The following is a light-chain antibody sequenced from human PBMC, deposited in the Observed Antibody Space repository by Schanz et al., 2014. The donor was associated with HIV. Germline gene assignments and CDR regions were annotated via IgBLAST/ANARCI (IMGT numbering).Light chain of an antibody. CDR3: QQVNTYPFT. V-gene: IGKV1-8*01. Sequence: AIRITQSPPSLSASTGDRVTITCRANQGISNYLAWYQQKPGKAPQLLISGASTLQSGVPSRFSGSGSETDFNLTVTNLQPEDFATYFCQQVNTYPFTFGPGTKVDV. J-gene: IGKJ3*01. CDR2: GAS. CDR1: QGISNY.